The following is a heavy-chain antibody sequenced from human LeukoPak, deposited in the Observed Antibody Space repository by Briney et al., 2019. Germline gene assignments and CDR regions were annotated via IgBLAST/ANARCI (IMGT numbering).Heavy chain of an antibody. D-gene: IGHD6-13*01. Sequence: GASVKVSCKASGNTFTSYDINWVRQATGQGLEWMGWMNPNSGNTGYAQKFQGRVTMTRNTSISTAYMELSSLRSEDTAVYYCARMGYSSSWYTTYYYYGMDVWGQGTTVTVSS. CDR3: ARMGYSSSWYTTYYYYGMDV. J-gene: IGHJ6*02. CDR1: GNTFTSYD. CDR2: MNPNSGNT. V-gene: IGHV1-8*01.